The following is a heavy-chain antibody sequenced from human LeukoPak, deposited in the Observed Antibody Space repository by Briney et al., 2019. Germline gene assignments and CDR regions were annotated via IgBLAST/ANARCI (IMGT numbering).Heavy chain of an antibody. CDR2: IDPNSGGT. D-gene: IGHD2-15*01. Sequence: ASVKVSCKASGYTFTSYGISWVRQAPGQGLEWMGWIDPNSGGTHYVQKFQGTVTMTRDTSISTVYMELSRLSSDDTAVYYCARDVGGIRRFDPWGQGTLVTVSS. CDR1: GYTFTSYG. V-gene: IGHV1-2*02. J-gene: IGHJ5*02. CDR3: ARDVGGIRRFDP.